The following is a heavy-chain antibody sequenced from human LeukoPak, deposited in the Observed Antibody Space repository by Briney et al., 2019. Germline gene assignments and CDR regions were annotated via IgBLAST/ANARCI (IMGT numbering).Heavy chain of an antibody. CDR2: IYYSAST. CDR3: TREAEELLREYYGMDV. J-gene: IGHJ6*02. Sequence: SQTLSLTCTVSGGSISSCDYYWSCIRQPPGMGLEWIVYIYYSASTYYNPSLKSRITISVDTSKNQFSLKLSSVTAADTAVYYCTREAEELLREYYGMDVWGQGTTVTVSS. V-gene: IGHV4-30-4*01. D-gene: IGHD1-7*01. CDR1: GGSISSCDYY.